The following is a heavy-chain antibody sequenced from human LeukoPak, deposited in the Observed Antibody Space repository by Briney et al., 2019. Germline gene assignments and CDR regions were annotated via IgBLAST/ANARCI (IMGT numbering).Heavy chain of an antibody. J-gene: IGHJ4*02. CDR1: GFTFSSYA. CDR2: ISSSSSYI. CDR3: ARISSGSGSYNY. Sequence: GGSLRLSCAASGFTFSSYAMSWVRQAPGKGLEWVSSISSSSSYIYYADSVKGRFTISRDNAKNSLYLQMNSLRAEDTAVYYCARISSGSGSYNYWGQGTLVTVSS. D-gene: IGHD3-10*01. V-gene: IGHV3-21*01.